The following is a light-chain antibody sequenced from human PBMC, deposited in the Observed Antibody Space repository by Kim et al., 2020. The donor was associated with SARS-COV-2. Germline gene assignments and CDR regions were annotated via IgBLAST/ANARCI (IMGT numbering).Light chain of an antibody. CDR2: AAS. CDR1: QSISSY. Sequence: SASVGDRVTITCRASQSISSYLNWYQQKPGKAPKLLIYAASSLQSGVPSRFSGSGSGTDFTLTISSLQPEDFATYYCQQSYSTRVTFGQGTKLEI. V-gene: IGKV1-39*01. J-gene: IGKJ2*01. CDR3: QQSYSTRVT.